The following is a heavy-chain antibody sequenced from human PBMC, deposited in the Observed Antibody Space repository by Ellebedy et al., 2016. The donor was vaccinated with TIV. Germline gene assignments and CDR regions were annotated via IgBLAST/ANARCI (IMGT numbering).Heavy chain of an antibody. V-gene: IGHV4-59*01. J-gene: IGHJ2*01. D-gene: IGHD5-24*01. Sequence: SETLSLTXTVSGGSISSYYWSWIRQPPGKGLEWIGYIYYSGSTNYNPSLKSRVTISVDTSKNQFSLKLSSVTAADTAVYYWARDGLRDGYNFMRGFDPWGRGTLVTFSS. CDR3: ARDGLRDGYNFMRGFDP. CDR1: GGSISSYY. CDR2: IYYSGST.